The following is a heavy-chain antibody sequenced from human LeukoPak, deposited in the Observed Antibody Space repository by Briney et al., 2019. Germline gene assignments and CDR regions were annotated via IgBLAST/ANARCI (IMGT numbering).Heavy chain of an antibody. Sequence: GESLKISCEASGYSFTSYWIAGVRQMPGKGLEWMGITYPGESNTRYSPSFQGQVTISVDRSIRTVYLQWNSLKASDTAMYYCARSVSSSSPYYYYYYMDVWGKGTTVTVSS. J-gene: IGHJ6*03. V-gene: IGHV5-51*01. D-gene: IGHD6-6*01. CDR2: TYPGESNT. CDR1: GYSFTSYW. CDR3: ARSVSSSSPYYYYYYMDV.